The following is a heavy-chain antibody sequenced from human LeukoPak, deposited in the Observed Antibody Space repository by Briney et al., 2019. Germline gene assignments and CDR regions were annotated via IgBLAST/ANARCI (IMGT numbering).Heavy chain of an antibody. CDR1: VGSFSGYY. CDR2: INHSGST. Sequence: SETLSLTCALYVGSFSGYYWSWFRQPPRKGLEWIGEINHSGSTNYNPSLKSRVTISVDTSKNQFSLKLSSVTAADTAVYYCARKGSSSCFDYWGQGTLVTVSS. CDR3: ARKGSSSCFDY. J-gene: IGHJ4*02. D-gene: IGHD6-6*01. V-gene: IGHV4-34*01.